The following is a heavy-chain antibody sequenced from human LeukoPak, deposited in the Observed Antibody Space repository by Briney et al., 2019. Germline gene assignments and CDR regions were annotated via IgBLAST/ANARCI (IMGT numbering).Heavy chain of an antibody. Sequence: GGSLRLSCAASGFTFSSYSMNWVRQAPGKGLEWVSYISSSSSTIYYADSVKGRFTISRDNAKNSLYLQMNGLRAEDTAVYYCAREADPPVDAFDIWGQGTMVTVSS. CDR1: GFTFSSYS. CDR3: AREADPPVDAFDI. D-gene: IGHD2-15*01. J-gene: IGHJ3*02. CDR2: ISSSSSTI. V-gene: IGHV3-48*01.